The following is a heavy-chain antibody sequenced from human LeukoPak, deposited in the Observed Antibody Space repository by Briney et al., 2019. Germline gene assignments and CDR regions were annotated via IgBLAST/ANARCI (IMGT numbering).Heavy chain of an antibody. Sequence: PGGSLRLSCAASGFTFSSYSMKWVRQAPGKGLEWVSYISSSSSTIYYADSVKGRFTISRDNSKNTLYLQMNSLRAEDTAVYYCAKADSSGYCLPDYWGQGTQVTVSS. D-gene: IGHD3-22*01. CDR1: GFTFSSYS. V-gene: IGHV3-48*01. CDR3: AKADSSGYCLPDY. J-gene: IGHJ4*02. CDR2: ISSSSSTI.